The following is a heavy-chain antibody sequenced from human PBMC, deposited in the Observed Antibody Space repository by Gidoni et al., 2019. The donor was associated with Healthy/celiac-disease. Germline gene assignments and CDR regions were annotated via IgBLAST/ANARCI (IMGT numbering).Heavy chain of an antibody. J-gene: IGHJ3*02. CDR3: ARFRGRITIFGVVMGAFDI. CDR1: GYTFTSYG. Sequence: QVQLVQSGAEVKKPGASVKVSCKASGYTFTSYGISWVRQAPGQGLEWMGWISAYNGNTNYAQKLQGRVTMTTDTSPSTAYMELRSLRSDDTAVYYCARFRGRITIFGVVMGAFDIWGQGTMVTVSS. V-gene: IGHV1-18*01. D-gene: IGHD3-3*01. CDR2: ISAYNGNT.